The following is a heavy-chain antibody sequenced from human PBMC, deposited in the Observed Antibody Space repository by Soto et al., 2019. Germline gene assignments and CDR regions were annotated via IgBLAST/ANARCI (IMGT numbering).Heavy chain of an antibody. D-gene: IGHD6-19*01. J-gene: IGHJ5*02. CDR2: IYYSGST. V-gene: IGHV4-59*01. CDR3: ARTHNSSGWYAWFDP. CDR1: GGSISSYY. Sequence: SETLSLTWTVSGGSISSYYWSWIRQPPGKGLEWIGYIYYSGSTNYNPSLKSRVTISVDTSKNQFSLKLSSVTAADTAVYYCARTHNSSGWYAWFDPWGQGTLVTVSS.